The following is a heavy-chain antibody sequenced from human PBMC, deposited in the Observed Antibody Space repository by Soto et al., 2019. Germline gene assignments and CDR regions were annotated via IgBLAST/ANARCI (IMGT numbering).Heavy chain of an antibody. Sequence: GASVKVSCKASGYTFTSYGISWVRQAPGQGLEWMGWISAYNGNTNYAQKLQGRVTMTTDTSTSTAYMELRGLRSDDTAVYYCARNYDSRRSWSVDYYYYYGMDVWGQGTTVTVSS. CDR2: ISAYNGNT. J-gene: IGHJ6*02. V-gene: IGHV1-18*04. CDR1: GYTFTSYG. CDR3: ARNYDSRRSWSVDYYYYYGMDV. D-gene: IGHD3-22*01.